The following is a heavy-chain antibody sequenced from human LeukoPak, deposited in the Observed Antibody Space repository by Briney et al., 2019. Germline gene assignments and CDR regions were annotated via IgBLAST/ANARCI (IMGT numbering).Heavy chain of an antibody. CDR2: IWYDGSNK. D-gene: IGHD3-10*01. V-gene: IGHV3-30*02. Sequence: GGSLRLSCAASGFTFSSYGMNWVRQAPGKGLEWVAVIWYDGSNKYYADSVKGRFTISRDNSKNTLYLQMNSLRAEDTAVYYCAEMLLPYGMDVWGQGTTVTVSS. CDR1: GFTFSSYG. J-gene: IGHJ6*02. CDR3: AEMLLPYGMDV.